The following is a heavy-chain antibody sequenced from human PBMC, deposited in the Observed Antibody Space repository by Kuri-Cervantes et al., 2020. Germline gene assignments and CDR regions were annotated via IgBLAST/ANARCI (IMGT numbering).Heavy chain of an antibody. D-gene: IGHD3/OR15-3a*01. CDR1: GYTFTSYD. V-gene: IGHV1-8*01. Sequence: ASVKVSCKATGYTFTSYDINWVRQATGQGLEWMGWMNPNSGNTGYAQKFQGRVTMTRNTSISTAYMELRSLRSDDTAVYYCARCYDLLSGMDVRGQGTTVTVSS. CDR3: ARCYDLLSGMDV. CDR2: MNPNSGNT. J-gene: IGHJ6*02.